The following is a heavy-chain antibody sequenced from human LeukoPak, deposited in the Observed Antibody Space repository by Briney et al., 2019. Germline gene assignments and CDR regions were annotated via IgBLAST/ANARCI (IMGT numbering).Heavy chain of an antibody. D-gene: IGHD6-13*01. V-gene: IGHV4-61*01. Sequence: SETLSLTCTVSGGSISSGNFYWSWIRQHPGKGLEWIGYVFDSGGTNYNPSLKSRVTISVDTSKKQFSLKLSSVTAADTAVYYCARGYSSSWNYFDYWGQGTLVTVSS. CDR1: GGSISSGNFY. CDR2: VFDSGGT. J-gene: IGHJ4*02. CDR3: ARGYSSSWNYFDY.